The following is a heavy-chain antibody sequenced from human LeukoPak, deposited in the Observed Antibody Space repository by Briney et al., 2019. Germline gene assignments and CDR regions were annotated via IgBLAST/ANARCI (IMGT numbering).Heavy chain of an antibody. CDR3: ATTSSTQLLDAFDI. V-gene: IGHV3-33*01. CDR2: IWYDGSNK. CDR1: GFTFSSYG. J-gene: IGHJ3*02. Sequence: GGSLRLFCAACGFTFSSYGMHWVRQAPGKGLEWVAVIWYDGSNKYYADSVKGRFTISRDNSKNTLYLQMNSLRAEDTAVYYCATTSSTQLLDAFDIWGQGTMVTVSS. D-gene: IGHD2-2*01.